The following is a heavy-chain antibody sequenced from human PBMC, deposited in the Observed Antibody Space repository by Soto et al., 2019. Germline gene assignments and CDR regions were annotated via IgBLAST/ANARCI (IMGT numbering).Heavy chain of an antibody. D-gene: IGHD3-22*01. CDR2: ISRSGTTI. V-gene: IGHV3-48*01. CDR3: ARPDYYDTTGYFED. CDR1: GFIFSRYN. J-gene: IGHJ4*02. Sequence: EVQLVESGGGLVQPGGSLRLSCAASGFIFSRYNMHWVGQAPGKGLEWLSYISRSGTTIYYADSVRGRFTISRDNAKNSLFLQINILRVEDTAVYYCARPDYYDTTGYFEDWGQGTLVTVSS.